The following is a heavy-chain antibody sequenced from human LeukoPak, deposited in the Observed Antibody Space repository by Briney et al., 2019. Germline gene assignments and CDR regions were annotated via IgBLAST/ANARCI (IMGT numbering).Heavy chain of an antibody. J-gene: IGHJ5*02. CDR3: ARESGGSYEVVPAANWFDP. CDR1: GYTFTSYG. D-gene: IGHD2-2*01. CDR2: ISAYNGNT. Sequence: ASVKVSCKASGYTFTSYGISWVRQAPGQGLEWMGWISAYNGNTNYAQKLQGRVTMTTDTSTSTAYMELRSLRSDDTAVYYCARESGGSYEVVPAANWFDPWGRGTLVTVSS. V-gene: IGHV1-18*01.